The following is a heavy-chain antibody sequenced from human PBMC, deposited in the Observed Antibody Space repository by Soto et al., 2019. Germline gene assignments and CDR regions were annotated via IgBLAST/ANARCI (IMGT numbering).Heavy chain of an antibody. CDR3: VSPEGYYDSSGYTLDY. CDR1: GGSISSYY. J-gene: IGHJ4*02. V-gene: IGHV4-59*04. CDR2: MFYSGNT. D-gene: IGHD3-22*01. Sequence: SETLSLTCTVSGGSISSYYWSWIRQPPGKGLEWIGSMFYSGNTYYNPSLKSRVTLSIDTSKNQFSLKLNSVTAADTAVYYCVSPEGYYDSSGYTLDYWGQGTLVTAPQ.